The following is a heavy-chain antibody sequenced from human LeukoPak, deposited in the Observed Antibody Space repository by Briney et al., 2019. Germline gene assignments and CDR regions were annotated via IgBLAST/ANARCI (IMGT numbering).Heavy chain of an antibody. CDR1: GFTFSSYW. CDR3: ARDPEYCSGGSCYYFDY. CDR2: INSDGSST. V-gene: IGHV3-74*01. J-gene: IGHJ4*02. D-gene: IGHD2-15*01. Sequence: PGGSLRLSCAASGFTFSSYWMHWVRQAPGKGLVWVSRINSDGSSTSYADSVKGRFTISRDNSKNTLYLQMNSLRAEDTAVYYCARDPEYCSGGSCYYFDYWGQGTLVTVSS.